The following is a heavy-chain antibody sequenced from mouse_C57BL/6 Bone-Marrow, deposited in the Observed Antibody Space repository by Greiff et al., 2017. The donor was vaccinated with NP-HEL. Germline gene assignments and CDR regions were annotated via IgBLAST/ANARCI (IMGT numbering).Heavy chain of an antibody. CDR3: AALITTVVATDY. CDR1: GYTFTDYY. Sequence: EVQLQQSGPVLVKPGASVKMSCKASGYTFTDYYMNWVKQSHGKSLEWIGVINPYNGGTSYNQKFKGKATLTVDKSSSTAYMELNSLTSEDSAVYYCAALITTVVATDYWGQGTTLTVSS. J-gene: IGHJ2*01. D-gene: IGHD1-1*01. V-gene: IGHV1-19*01. CDR2: INPYNGGT.